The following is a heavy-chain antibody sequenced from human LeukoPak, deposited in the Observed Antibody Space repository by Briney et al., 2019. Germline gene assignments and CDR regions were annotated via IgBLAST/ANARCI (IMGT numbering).Heavy chain of an antibody. Sequence: PGGSLRLSCAASGFTVSSNYMSWVRQAPGKGLEWVSVIYSGGSTYYADPVKGRFTISRDYSKNPLYLQMNSRRAEDTAVYYCARSVGSSGYDYMADGAFDIWGEGTMVTVSS. CDR1: GFTVSSNY. CDR3: ARSVGSSGYDYMADGAFDI. J-gene: IGHJ3*02. CDR2: IYSGGST. V-gene: IGHV3-66*01. D-gene: IGHD5-12*01.